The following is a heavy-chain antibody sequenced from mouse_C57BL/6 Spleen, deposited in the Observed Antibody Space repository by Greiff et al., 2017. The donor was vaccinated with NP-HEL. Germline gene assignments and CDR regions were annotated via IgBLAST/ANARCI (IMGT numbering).Heavy chain of an antibody. CDR2: IHPNSGST. J-gene: IGHJ1*03. CDR1: GYTFTSYW. D-gene: IGHD4-1*01. V-gene: IGHV1-64*01. CDR3: ARGKTGTGYFDV. Sequence: VKLQQPGAELVKPGASVKLSCKASGYTFTSYWMHWVKQRPGQGLEWIGMIHPNSGSTNYNEKFKSKATLTVDKSSSTAYMQLSSLTSEDSAVYYCARGKTGTGYFDVWGTGTTVTVSS.